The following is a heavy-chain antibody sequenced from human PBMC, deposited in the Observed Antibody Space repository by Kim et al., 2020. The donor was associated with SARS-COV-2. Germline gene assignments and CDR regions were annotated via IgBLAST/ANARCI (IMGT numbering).Heavy chain of an antibody. CDR1: GFIFSNYC. CDR2: INGDGSVT. CDR3: TIPLEMTYS. J-gene: IGHJ4*02. Sequence: GSLRLSCVGSGFIFSNYCIHWVRLAPVKGPEWVSRINGDGSVTGYADFVKGRFTISRDNAKNTLYLQLNSLRAEVSAQYSCTIPLEMTYSWGQGTLVTVS. D-gene: IGHD1-1*01. V-gene: IGHV3-74*01.